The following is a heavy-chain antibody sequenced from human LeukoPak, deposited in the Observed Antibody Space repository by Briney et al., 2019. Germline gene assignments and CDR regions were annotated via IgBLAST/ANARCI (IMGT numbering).Heavy chain of an antibody. D-gene: IGHD3-9*01. Sequence: GGSLRLSCAASGFTFSSSAMSWVRQAPGKGLEWVSAITATGHIAYYADSVKGRFTISRDNSKSTLYLQMNSLRAEDTAVYYCAKDVYFDWSLDYWGQGTLVIVSS. CDR1: GFTFSSSA. CDR3: AKDVYFDWSLDY. CDR2: ITATGHIA. J-gene: IGHJ4*02. V-gene: IGHV3-23*01.